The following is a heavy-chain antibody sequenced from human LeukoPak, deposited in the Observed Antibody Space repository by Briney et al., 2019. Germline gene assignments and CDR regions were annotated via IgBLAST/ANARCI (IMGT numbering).Heavy chain of an antibody. CDR2: IKQDGSEK. CDR1: RFTFSSYW. V-gene: IGHV3-7*03. CDR3: ARVSGNYYRWFDS. J-gene: IGHJ5*01. D-gene: IGHD1-26*01. Sequence: GGSLRLSCAASRFTFSSYWMSWVRQAPGKGLEWVANIKQDGSEKCYVDSVKGRFTIFRDNAKNSLYLQMNSLRAEDTAVYYCARVSGNYYRWFDSWGQGTLVTVSS.